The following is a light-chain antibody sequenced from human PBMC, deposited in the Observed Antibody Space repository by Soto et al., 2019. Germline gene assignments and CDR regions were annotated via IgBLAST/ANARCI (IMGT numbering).Light chain of an antibody. Sequence: EIQMTQSPSSLSASVGDRVTITCRTSQSIATYLTWYQQKPGKAPKLLIYFASRLESGVPSRFSGSGSGTDFTLTISSLEPEDSAVYYCQQRHMWPITFGQGTRLEIK. CDR2: FAS. CDR1: QSIATY. J-gene: IGKJ5*01. CDR3: QQRHMWPIT. V-gene: IGKV1-39*01.